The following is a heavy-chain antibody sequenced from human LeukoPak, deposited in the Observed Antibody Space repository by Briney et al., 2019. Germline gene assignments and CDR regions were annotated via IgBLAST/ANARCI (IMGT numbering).Heavy chain of an antibody. CDR3: AREWSYGSDYYYGMDV. CDR1: GYTFTSYG. Sequence: GASVKVSCKAFGYTFTSYGISWVRQAPGQGLEWMGWISAYNGNTNYAQKHQGRVTMTTDTSTSTAYMELRSLRSDDTAVYYCAREWSYGSDYYYGMDVWGQGTTVTVSS. V-gene: IGHV1-18*01. J-gene: IGHJ6*02. D-gene: IGHD5-18*01. CDR2: ISAYNGNT.